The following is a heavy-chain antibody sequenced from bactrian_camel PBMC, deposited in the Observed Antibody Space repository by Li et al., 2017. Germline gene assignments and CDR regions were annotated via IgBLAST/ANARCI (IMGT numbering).Heavy chain of an antibody. CDR3: AARQPCRVWLGYEDPGEYNI. CDR2: INRRGTT. J-gene: IGHJ4*01. CDR1: GYTFNTYS. Sequence: HVQLVESGGGSALAGGSVRLSCAASGYTFNTYSRFRQAPGKEREGVATINRRGTTTYPDSVKGRFTITVDYDKNTLYLQMSSLKPEDTAMYYCAARQPCRVWLGYEDPGEYNIWGQGTQVTVS. D-gene: IGHD5*01. V-gene: IGHV3S26*01.